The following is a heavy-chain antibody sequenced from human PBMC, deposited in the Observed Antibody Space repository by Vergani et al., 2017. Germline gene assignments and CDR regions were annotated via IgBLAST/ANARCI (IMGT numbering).Heavy chain of an antibody. Sequence: QVQLVQSGAEVKKPGASVKVSCKASGYTFTGYYMHWVRQAPGQGLEWMGWINPNSGGPNYAQKFQGRVTMTRDTSISTAYMELSRLRSDDTAVYYCARGEYDYDSSGYYLRYFDYWGQGTLVTVSS. CDR3: ARGEYDYDSSGYYLRYFDY. V-gene: IGHV1-2*02. D-gene: IGHD3-22*01. J-gene: IGHJ4*02. CDR2: INPNSGGP. CDR1: GYTFTGYY.